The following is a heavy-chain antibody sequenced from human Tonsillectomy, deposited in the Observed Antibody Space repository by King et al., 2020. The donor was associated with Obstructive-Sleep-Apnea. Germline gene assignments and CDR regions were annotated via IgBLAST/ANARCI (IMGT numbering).Heavy chain of an antibody. CDR2: ISGSGGST. D-gene: IGHD2-2*01. Sequence: VQLVESGGGLVQPGGSLRLSCAASGFTFNTYAMSWVRQAPGKGLEWVSTISGSGGSTYYADSVKGRFTISRDNSKNTLYLQMNSLRAEDTAVFYCANSVRACSSTSCYAIPFDYWGQGTLVTVSS. V-gene: IGHV3-23*04. J-gene: IGHJ4*02. CDR3: ANSVRACSSTSCYAIPFDY. CDR1: GFTFNTYA.